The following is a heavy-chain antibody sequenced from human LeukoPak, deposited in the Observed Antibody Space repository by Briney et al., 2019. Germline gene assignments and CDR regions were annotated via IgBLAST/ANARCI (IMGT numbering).Heavy chain of an antibody. CDR1: GYSISSGFY. D-gene: IGHD6-19*01. Sequence: SETLSLTCTVSGYSISSGFYWGWIRQPPGKGLEWIGSIYYSGSTYCNPPLKSRVTISVDTSKNQVPLKLRSVTAADTAVYYCARGDSGWNLGLGFDYWGQGTLVTVSS. CDR2: IYYSGST. J-gene: IGHJ4*02. V-gene: IGHV4-38-2*02. CDR3: ARGDSGWNLGLGFDY.